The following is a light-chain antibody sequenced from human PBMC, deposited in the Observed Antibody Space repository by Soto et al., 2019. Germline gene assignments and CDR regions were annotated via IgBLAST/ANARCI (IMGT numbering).Light chain of an antibody. CDR3: LQHYVFPAVT. CDR1: QGIRND. CDR2: GAS. V-gene: IGKV1-17*01. J-gene: IGKJ1*01. Sequence: DIQMTQSPSSLSASVGDRVTFTCRASQGIRNDLGWYQQKAGKAPKRLIYGASSWASGVPSRFSGSGSGTEFTLTINSLQPEDSAAYFCLQHYVFPAVTFGQGTKVEIK.